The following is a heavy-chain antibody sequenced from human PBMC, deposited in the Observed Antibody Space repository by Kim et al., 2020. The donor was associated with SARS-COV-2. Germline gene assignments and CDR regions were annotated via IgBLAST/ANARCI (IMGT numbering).Heavy chain of an antibody. Sequence: STHDADSVKGRFTISRDNSKTTLYLQMNSLRAEDTAVYFCATGRLVIIDYWGQGTLVTVSS. CDR2: ST. D-gene: IGHD3-9*01. V-gene: IGHV3-53*01. J-gene: IGHJ4*02. CDR3: ATGRLVIIDY.